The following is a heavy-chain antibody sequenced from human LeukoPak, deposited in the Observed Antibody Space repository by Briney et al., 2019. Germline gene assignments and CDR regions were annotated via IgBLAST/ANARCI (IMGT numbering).Heavy chain of an antibody. V-gene: IGHV1-46*01. D-gene: IGHD5-12*01. J-gene: IGHJ4*02. Sequence: GASVKVSCKASGYTFTSYYMHWVRQAPGQGLEWMGIINPSGGSTSYAQKFQGRVTMTRDMSTSKVYMELSSLRSEDTAVYYCARVAIRLRLIDYWGQGTLVTVSS. CDR3: ARVAIRLRLIDY. CDR2: INPSGGST. CDR1: GYTFTSYY.